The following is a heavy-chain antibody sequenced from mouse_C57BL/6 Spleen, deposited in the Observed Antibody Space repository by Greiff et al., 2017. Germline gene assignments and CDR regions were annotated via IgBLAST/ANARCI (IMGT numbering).Heavy chain of an antibody. J-gene: IGHJ3*01. CDR3: AIGWYGNYWFAY. D-gene: IGHD2-10*02. CDR2: LNPNYGTT. V-gene: IGHV1-39*01. CDR1: GYSFTDYN. Sequence: EVQLQQSGPELVKPGASVKISCKASGYSFTDYNMNWVKQSNGTSLEWIGVLNPNYGTTSYNQKFKGKATLTVDTSSSTAYMQLNSLTSEDSAVYYCAIGWYGNYWFAYWGQGTLVTVSA.